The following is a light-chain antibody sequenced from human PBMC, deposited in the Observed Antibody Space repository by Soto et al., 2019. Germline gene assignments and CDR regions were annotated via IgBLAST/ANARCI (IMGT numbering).Light chain of an antibody. CDR2: DAS. CDR3: QQYNNWPPWT. V-gene: IGKV3D-15*01. CDR1: QSVSTN. Sequence: VMTQSPATLSVSPGERAALSCRASQSVSTNLAWYQQKPGQAPRLLIYDASSRASGIPARFIGSGSGTEFTLTISSLQSEDLAVYYCQQYNNWPPWTFGQGTKVDIK. J-gene: IGKJ1*01.